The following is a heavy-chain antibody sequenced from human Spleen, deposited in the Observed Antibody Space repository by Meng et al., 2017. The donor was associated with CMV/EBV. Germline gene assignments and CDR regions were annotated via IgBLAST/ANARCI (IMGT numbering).Heavy chain of an antibody. Sequence: SLKISCAASGFTFDDYAMHWVRQAPGKGLEWVSGITWNSDTIDYADSVKGRFTISRDTAKNSLYLQMNRLRPEDTAFYYCARDGGSYGITNYFGMDVWGQGTTVTVSS. CDR3: ARDGGSYGITNYFGMDV. J-gene: IGHJ6*02. V-gene: IGHV3-9*01. CDR2: ITWNSDTI. D-gene: IGHD1-26*01. CDR1: GFTFDDYA.